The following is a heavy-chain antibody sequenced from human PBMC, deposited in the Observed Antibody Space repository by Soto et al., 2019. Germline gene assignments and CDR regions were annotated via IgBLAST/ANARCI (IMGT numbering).Heavy chain of an antibody. J-gene: IGHJ4*02. CDR2: ISGSGGST. D-gene: IGHD1-26*01. CDR3: AKLMVIGVNELQSLDY. CDR1: GFTFSSYA. Sequence: PGGSLRLSCAASGFTFSSYAMSWVRQAPGKGLERVSAISGSGGSTYYADSVKGRFTISRDNSKNTLYLQMNSLRAEDTAVYYCAKLMVIGVNELQSLDYWGQGSLVPVSS. V-gene: IGHV3-23*01.